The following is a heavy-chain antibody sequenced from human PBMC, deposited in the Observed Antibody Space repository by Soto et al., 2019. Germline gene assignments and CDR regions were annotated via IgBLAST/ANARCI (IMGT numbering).Heavy chain of an antibody. Sequence: QVQLVESGGGVVQPGRSLRLSWAASGFTFSSYGMHGVRQAPGKGLECVAVISYDGSNKYYADSVKGRFTISRDNSKNTLYLQMNSLRAEDTAVYYCAKGRYCSSTSCYGGDYWGQGTLVTVSS. CDR3: AKGRYCSSTSCYGGDY. V-gene: IGHV3-30*18. CDR1: GFTFSSYG. J-gene: IGHJ4*02. D-gene: IGHD2-2*01. CDR2: ISYDGSNK.